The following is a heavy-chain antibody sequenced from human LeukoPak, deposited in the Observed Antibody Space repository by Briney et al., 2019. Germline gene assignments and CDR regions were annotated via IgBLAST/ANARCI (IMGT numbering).Heavy chain of an antibody. V-gene: IGHV1-3*01. CDR1: GYTFTSYA. J-gene: IGHJ4*02. CDR2: INAGNGNT. Sequence: ASVKVSCKASGYTFTSYAMHWVRQAPGQRLEWMGWINAGNGNTKYSQKFQGRVTIARDTSASTAYMELSSLRSEDTAVYYCARDRRGSGWYGALSYWGQGTLVTVSS. D-gene: IGHD6-19*01. CDR3: ARDRRGSGWYGALSY.